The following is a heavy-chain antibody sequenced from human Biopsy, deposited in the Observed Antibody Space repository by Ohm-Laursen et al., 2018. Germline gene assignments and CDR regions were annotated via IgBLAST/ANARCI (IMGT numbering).Heavy chain of an antibody. CDR3: ARATNSTGWPYYYFYGIDV. V-gene: IGHV4-59*01. D-gene: IGHD2/OR15-2a*01. CDR2: IYYSGST. J-gene: IGHJ6*02. Sequence: SETLSLTCTVSGGSISSDYWSWIRQTPGKGLEWIGYIYYSGSTNYNPSLKSRVTISVDTSKNQFSLRLNSVTAADTAVYYCARATNSTGWPYYYFYGIDVWGQGTTVTASS. CDR1: GGSISSDY.